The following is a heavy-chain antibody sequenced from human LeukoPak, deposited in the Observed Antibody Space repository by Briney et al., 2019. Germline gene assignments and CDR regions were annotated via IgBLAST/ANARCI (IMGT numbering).Heavy chain of an antibody. V-gene: IGHV1-2*02. CDR3: ARLGTSGNWFDP. J-gene: IGHJ5*02. D-gene: IGHD1-1*01. CDR2: INPNSGGT. Sequence: ASVKVSCKASGYTFTDYYMHWVRQAPGQGLEWMGWINPNSGGTNYAQNFQGRVTMTRDTSISTAYMELSRLRSDDTAVYYCARLGTSGNWFDPWGQGTLVTVSS. CDR1: GYTFTDYY.